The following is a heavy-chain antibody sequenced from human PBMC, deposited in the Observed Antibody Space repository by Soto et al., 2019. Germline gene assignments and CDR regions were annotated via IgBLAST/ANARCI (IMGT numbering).Heavy chain of an antibody. J-gene: IGHJ4*02. CDR1: GFTFSNAW. V-gene: IGHV3-15*01. CDR2: IKSKTDGGTT. CDR3: TTDVGSCRGGSCYIFDY. D-gene: IGHD2-15*01. Sequence: EVQLVESGGGLVKPGGSRRLSCAASGFTFSNAWMSWVRHAPGKGREWVGRIKSKTDGGTTDYAAPVKSRFTITREDYKNPLYLQKNRLKTEDTAGYYCTTDVGSCRGGSCYIFDYWGQGTLVTVAS.